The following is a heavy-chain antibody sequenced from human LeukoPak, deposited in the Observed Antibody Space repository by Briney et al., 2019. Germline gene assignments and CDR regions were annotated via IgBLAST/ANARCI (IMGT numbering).Heavy chain of an antibody. CDR3: ARAGDSGNLA. CDR1: GYTFTGYY. V-gene: IGHV1-2*02. Sequence: AASVKVSCKASGYTFTGYYMHRVRQAPGQGLEWMGWINPNSGGTNYAQDFHGRVTMTRDTSIITAYMELSRLRSDDTAVYYCARAGDSGNLAWGQGTLVTVSS. CDR2: INPNSGGT. J-gene: IGHJ5*02. D-gene: IGHD1-26*01.